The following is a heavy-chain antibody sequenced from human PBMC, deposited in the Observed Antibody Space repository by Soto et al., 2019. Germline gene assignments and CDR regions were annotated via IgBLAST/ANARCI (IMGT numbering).Heavy chain of an antibody. CDR3: ARAASITMIVVVNNYYFDY. Sequence: TLSLTCTVSGGSISSGDYYWSWIRQPPGKGLEWIGYIYYSGSTYYNPSLKSRVTISVDTSKNQFSLKLSSVTAADTAVYYCARAASITMIVVVNNYYFDYWGQGTLVTVSS. J-gene: IGHJ4*02. D-gene: IGHD3-22*01. V-gene: IGHV4-30-4*01. CDR1: GGSISSGDYY. CDR2: IYYSGST.